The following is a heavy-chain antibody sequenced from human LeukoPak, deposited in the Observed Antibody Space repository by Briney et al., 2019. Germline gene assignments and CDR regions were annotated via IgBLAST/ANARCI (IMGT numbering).Heavy chain of an antibody. CDR2: IYTSGST. Sequence: SETLSLTCTVSGGSISSYYWSWIRQPAGKGLEWIGRIYTSGSTYYNPSPKSRVTISVDTSKNQFSLKLTSVTAADTAVYFCARQTRYPLYYMDVWGKGTTVTISS. D-gene: IGHD1-14*01. V-gene: IGHV4-4*07. J-gene: IGHJ6*03. CDR1: GGSISSYY. CDR3: ARQTRYPLYYMDV.